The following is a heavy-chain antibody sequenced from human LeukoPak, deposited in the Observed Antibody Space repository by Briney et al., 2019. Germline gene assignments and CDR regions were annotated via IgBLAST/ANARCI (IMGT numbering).Heavy chain of an antibody. D-gene: IGHD3-10*01. CDR1: GGSISSSNW. J-gene: IGHJ6*02. V-gene: IGHV4-4*02. Sequence: SETLSLTCAVSGGSISSSNWWSWVRQPPGKGLEWIGEIYHSGSTNYNPSLKSRVTISVDKSKNQFSLKLSSVTAADTAVYYCARTYGSGRNHYYYYYGMDVWGRGTTVTVSS. CDR2: IYHSGST. CDR3: ARTYGSGRNHYYYYYGMDV.